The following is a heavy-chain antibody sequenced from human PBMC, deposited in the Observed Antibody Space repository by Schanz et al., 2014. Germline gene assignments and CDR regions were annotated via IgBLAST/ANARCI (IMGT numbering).Heavy chain of an antibody. CDR1: GYTFTSYG. D-gene: IGHD3-3*01. Sequence: VQLVQSGAEVKKPGASVKVSCKASGYTFTSYGISWVRQAPGQGLEWMGWISAYNGNTKYPQKLQGRVTMTTDTSTSTVYMELRSLRSDDTAVYYCARSAGRDFWSGYYTRFDYWGQGTLVTVSS. CDR3: ARSAGRDFWSGYYTRFDY. V-gene: IGHV1-18*01. J-gene: IGHJ4*02. CDR2: ISAYNGNT.